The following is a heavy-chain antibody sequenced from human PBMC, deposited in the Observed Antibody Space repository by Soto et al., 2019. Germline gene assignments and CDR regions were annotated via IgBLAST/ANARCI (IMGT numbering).Heavy chain of an antibody. CDR3: ARGDEYGGDY. V-gene: IGHV3-7*01. CDR1: GFTFSNYW. D-gene: IGHD1-26*01. J-gene: IGHJ4*02. CDR2: INQDGSEI. Sequence: EVQLVESGGDLVQPGGSLRLSCAASGFTFSNYWMSWVRQAPGKGLEWVANINQDGSEIYYVGSVKGRFTISRDNAKKSLFLQMNSLRAEDTAVYYCARGDEYGGDYWGQGTLATVSS.